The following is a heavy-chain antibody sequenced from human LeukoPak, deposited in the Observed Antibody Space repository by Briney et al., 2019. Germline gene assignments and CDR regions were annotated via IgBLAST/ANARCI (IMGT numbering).Heavy chain of an antibody. CDR2: IYTSGST. J-gene: IGHJ4*02. D-gene: IGHD6-6*01. V-gene: IGHV4-4*07. Sequence: PSETLSLTCTVSGGSISSYYWSWIRQPAGKGLEWNGRIYTSGSTNYNPSLKSRVTMSVDTSKNQFSLKLSSVTAADTAVYYCARDREGIAARRYYFDYWGQGTLVTVSS. CDR1: GGSISSYY. CDR3: ARDREGIAARRYYFDY.